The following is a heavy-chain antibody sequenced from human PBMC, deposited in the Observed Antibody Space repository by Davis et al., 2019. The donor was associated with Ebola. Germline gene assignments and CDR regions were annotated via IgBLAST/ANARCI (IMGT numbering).Heavy chain of an antibody. CDR2: IKQDGSEK. V-gene: IGHV3-7*01. CDR1: GFTFSSYW. CDR3: ARSPDLTGYIPDAFDI. D-gene: IGHD3-9*01. Sequence: PGGSLRLSCAASGFTFSSYWMSWVRQAPGKGLEWVANIKQDGSEKYYVDSVKGRFTISRDNAKNSLYLQMNSLRAEDTAVYYCARSPDLTGYIPDAFDIWGQGTMVTVSS. J-gene: IGHJ3*02.